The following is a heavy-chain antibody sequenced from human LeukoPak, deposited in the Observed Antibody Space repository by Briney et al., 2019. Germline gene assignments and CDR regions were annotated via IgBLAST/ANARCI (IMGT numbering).Heavy chain of an antibody. D-gene: IGHD2-8*01. V-gene: IGHV1-46*01. J-gene: IGHJ4*02. CDR3: ARDVNSGMVYATFDY. CDR1: GYTFTSYY. CDR2: INPSGGST. Sequence: ASVKVSCKASGYTFTSYYMHWVRQAPGQGLEWMGIINPSGGSTSYAQKFQGRVTMTRVTSTSTVYMELSSLRSEDTAVYYCARDVNSGMVYATFDYWGQGTLVTVSS.